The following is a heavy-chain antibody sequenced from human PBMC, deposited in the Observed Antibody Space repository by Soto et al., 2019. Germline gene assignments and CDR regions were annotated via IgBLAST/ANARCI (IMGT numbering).Heavy chain of an antibody. J-gene: IGHJ5*02. CDR1: GGSIGSYY. V-gene: IGHV4-59*12. CDR2: FYYSGST. Sequence: PSETLSLTCTVSGGSIGSYYWSWIRQPPGKGLEWIGYFYYSGSTNYNPSLKSRVTISVDTPKNQFSLKLSSVTAADTAVYYCARVPDRWGQGTLVTVSS. D-gene: IGHD2-2*01. CDR3: ARVPDR.